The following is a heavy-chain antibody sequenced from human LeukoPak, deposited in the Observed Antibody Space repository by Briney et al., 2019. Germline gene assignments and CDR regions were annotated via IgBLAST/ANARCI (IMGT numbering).Heavy chain of an antibody. J-gene: IGHJ3*02. CDR3: ARSGHAFDI. D-gene: IGHD5-12*01. CDR2: IYHSGST. V-gene: IGHV4-39*07. CDR1: GGSISSSSYY. Sequence: SETLSLTCTVSGGSISSSSYYWGWIRQPPGKGLEWIGEIYHSGSTNYNPSLKSRVTISVDKSKNQFSLKLSSVTAADTAVYYCARSGHAFDIWGQGTMVTVSS.